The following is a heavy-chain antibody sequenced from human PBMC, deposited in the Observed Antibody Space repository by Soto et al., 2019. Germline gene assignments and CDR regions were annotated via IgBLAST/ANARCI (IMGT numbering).Heavy chain of an antibody. CDR1: GVSVNSGSFY. D-gene: IGHD4-17*01. CDR2: GSYSGTT. Sequence: LSLTCTVSGVSVNSGSFYWAWIRQPPGKGLEWIGFGSYSGTTNYKPSLKSRVTISVDTSRSQISLKVTSLTAADTAVYYCARGATVTQYDYWGQGTLVTVSS. V-gene: IGHV4-61*01. CDR3: ARGATVTQYDY. J-gene: IGHJ4*02.